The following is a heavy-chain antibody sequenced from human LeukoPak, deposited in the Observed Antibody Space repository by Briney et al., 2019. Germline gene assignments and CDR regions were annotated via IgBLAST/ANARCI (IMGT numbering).Heavy chain of an antibody. CDR1: GGSFSGYY. Sequence: SETLSLTCAVYGGSFSGYYWSWIRQPPGKGLEWIGEINHSGSTNYNPSLKSRVTVSVDTSKNQFSLKLSSVTAADTAAYYCVSSGWYVGYYFDYWGQGTLVTVSS. D-gene: IGHD6-19*01. CDR3: VSSGWYVGYYFDY. J-gene: IGHJ4*02. CDR2: INHSGST. V-gene: IGHV4-34*01.